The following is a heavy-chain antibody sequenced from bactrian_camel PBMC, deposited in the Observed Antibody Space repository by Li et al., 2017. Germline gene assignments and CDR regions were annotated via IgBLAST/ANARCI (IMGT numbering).Heavy chain of an antibody. CDR3: AKSPAPNVSPWGDY. CDR2: IYADGSRT. Sequence: HVQLVESGGGEVQPGGSLRFSCLGSGFTFSQYYMSWVRQAPGKGLEWLASIYADGSRTDYRTSVKGRFTISRDNAKSTVDLQLNSLKTDDTAMYYCAKSPAPNVSPWGDYWGQGTQVTVS. CDR1: GFTFSQYY. J-gene: IGHJ4*01. V-gene: IGHV3-2*01. D-gene: IGHD5*01.